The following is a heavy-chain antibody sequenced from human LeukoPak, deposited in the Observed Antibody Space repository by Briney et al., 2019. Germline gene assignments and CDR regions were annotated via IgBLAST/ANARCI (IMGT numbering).Heavy chain of an antibody. J-gene: IGHJ4*02. CDR3: ASGGDYCWKY. CDR2: IYHNGNG. CDR1: GDSISTSYW. D-gene: IGHD2-21*02. Sequence: PSGTLSLTCAVSGDSISTSYWWRWVRQPPGKGLEWIGEIYHNGNGNYNPSLKSRVTISVDKSKNELSLNLRSVTAADTAVYYCASGGDYCWKYWGQGTLVTVSS. V-gene: IGHV4-4*02.